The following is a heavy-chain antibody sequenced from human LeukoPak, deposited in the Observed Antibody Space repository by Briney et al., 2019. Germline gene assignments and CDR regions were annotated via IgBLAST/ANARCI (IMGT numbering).Heavy chain of an antibody. CDR3: ARRSHSPLGSPY. CDR2: LYYGATN. CDR1: GASITASGFY. V-gene: IGHV4-39*01. D-gene: IGHD3-10*01. Sequence: ASETLSLTCSVSGASITASGFYWAWVRRPPGKGLEWIGSLYYGATNYYNPSLQSRVTISVGTSKNQFSLDLASVTAADTAVYYCARRSHSPLGSPYWGQGTQVTVSS. J-gene: IGHJ4*01.